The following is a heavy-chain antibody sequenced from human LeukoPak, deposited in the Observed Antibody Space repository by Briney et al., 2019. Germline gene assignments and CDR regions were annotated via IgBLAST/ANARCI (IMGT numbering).Heavy chain of an antibody. CDR3: ATDDY. CDR2: INPNSGGT. J-gene: IGHJ4*02. V-gene: IGHV1-2*06. Sequence: ASVKVSCKASGYTFTGYYMHWVRQAPGQGLEWMGRINPNSGGTNYAQKFQGRVTITADESTSTAYMELSSLRSGDTAVYYCATDDYWGQGTLVTVSS. CDR1: GYTFTGYY.